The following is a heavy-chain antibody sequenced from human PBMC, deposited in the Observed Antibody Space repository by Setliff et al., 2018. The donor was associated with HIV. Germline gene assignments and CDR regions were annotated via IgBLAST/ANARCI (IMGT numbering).Heavy chain of an antibody. Sequence: PSETLSLTCTVSGGSISSSSYYWGWIRQPPGKGLEWIGSIYYSGSTYYNPSLKSRVAISVDTSKNQFSLKLSSVTAADTAVYYCARHAGPYYNFWSGDYYMDVWGKGTTVT. CDR1: GGSISSSSYY. V-gene: IGHV4-39*01. CDR3: ARHAGPYYNFWSGDYYMDV. J-gene: IGHJ6*03. D-gene: IGHD3-3*01. CDR2: IYYSGST.